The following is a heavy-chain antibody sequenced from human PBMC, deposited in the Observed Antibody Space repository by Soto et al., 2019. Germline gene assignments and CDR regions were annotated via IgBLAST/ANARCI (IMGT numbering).Heavy chain of an antibody. V-gene: IGHV1-69*06. Sequence: SVKVSCKASGDTFSSYAISWVRQAPGQGLEWMGGINPIFGTANYAQKFQGRVTMTGDKSTSTAYMELSSLRSEDTAVYYCARDRGIAAAGPIYYGMDAWGQGTTVPV. CDR3: ARDRGIAAAGPIYYGMDA. CDR2: INPIFGTA. D-gene: IGHD6-13*01. CDR1: GDTFSSYA. J-gene: IGHJ6*02.